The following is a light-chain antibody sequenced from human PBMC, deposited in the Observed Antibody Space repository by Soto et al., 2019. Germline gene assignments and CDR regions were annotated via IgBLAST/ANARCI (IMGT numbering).Light chain of an antibody. CDR2: EVS. CDR3: CSYAGSSTLDV. CDR1: SSDVGSYNL. J-gene: IGLJ1*01. V-gene: IGLV2-23*02. Sequence: QSVLTQPASVSGSPGQSITISCTGTSSDVGSYNLVSWYQQHPGKAPKLMIYEVSKRPSGVSNRFSGSKSGNTDSLTISGLQAEDEADYYCCSYAGSSTLDVFGTGTKLTVL.